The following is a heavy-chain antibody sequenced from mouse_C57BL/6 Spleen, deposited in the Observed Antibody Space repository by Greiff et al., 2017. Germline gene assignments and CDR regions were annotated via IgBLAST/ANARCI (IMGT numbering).Heavy chain of an antibody. Sequence: VMLVESGGGLVKPGGSLKLSCAASGFTFSSYAMSWVRQTPEKRLEWVATISDGGSYTYYPDNVKGRFTIARDNAKNNLYLQMSHLKSEDTAMYYCGRVYYVDSAWLAYWGQGTLVTVSA. D-gene: IGHD2-13*01. CDR3: GRVYYVDSAWLAY. J-gene: IGHJ3*01. V-gene: IGHV5-4*03. CDR1: GFTFSSYA. CDR2: ISDGGSYT.